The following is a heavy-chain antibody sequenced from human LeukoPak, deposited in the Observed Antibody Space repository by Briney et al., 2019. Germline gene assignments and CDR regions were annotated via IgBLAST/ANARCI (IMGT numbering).Heavy chain of an antibody. V-gene: IGHV3-21*04. CDR1: GFTFSHYS. D-gene: IGHD5-18*01. CDR3: AKDIGGLVDTAIRDYFDY. J-gene: IGHJ4*02. Sequence: KPGGSLRLSCAASGFTFSHYSMNWVRQAPGKGLEWVSSISSSSSYIYYADSVKGRFTISRDNSKNSLYLQMDSLRTEDTALYYCAKDIGGLVDTAIRDYFDYWGQGTLVTVSS. CDR2: ISSSSSYI.